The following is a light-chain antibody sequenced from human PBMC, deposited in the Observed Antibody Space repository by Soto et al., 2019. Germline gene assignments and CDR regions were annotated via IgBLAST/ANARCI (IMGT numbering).Light chain of an antibody. CDR2: DVS. Sequence: AIQLTQSPSSLSASVGDRVTITCRASQDIRGALAWYQQKPGKAPKILIYDVSTLESGVPSRFSGSSSGTDFTLTISSLQPVDFYTYYCQQVNSYPITFGQGKRLEIK. V-gene: IGKV1-13*02. CDR3: QQVNSYPIT. J-gene: IGKJ5*01. CDR1: QDIRGA.